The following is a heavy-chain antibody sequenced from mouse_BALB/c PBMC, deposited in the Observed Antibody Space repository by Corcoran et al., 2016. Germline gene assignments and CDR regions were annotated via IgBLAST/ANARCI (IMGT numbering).Heavy chain of an antibody. D-gene: IGHD1-1*01. Sequence: QVTLIEAGPGLVHPSQTLCLSCSFFGFSLSTSGMGVSCFLQPSGKGLEWLAHIYWDDDKRYNPSLKSRLTIAKDTSRNQVFLKITSVDTADTATYYCARSTLTEYFDYWCQGTTLTVSS. V-gene: IGHV8-12*01. CDR2: IYWDDDK. CDR1: GFSLSTSGMG. J-gene: IGHJ2*01. CDR3: ARSTLTEYFDY.